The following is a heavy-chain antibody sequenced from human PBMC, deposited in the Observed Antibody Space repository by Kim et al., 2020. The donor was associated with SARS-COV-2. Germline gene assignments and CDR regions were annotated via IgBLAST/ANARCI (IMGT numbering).Heavy chain of an antibody. V-gene: IGHV3-74*01. Sequence: YAESVRGRFTISRDNAKNTLYLQMNSLRGEDTAVYYCARAPSSSGYYDYWGQGILVTVSS. CDR3: ARAPSSSGYYDY. D-gene: IGHD3-22*01. J-gene: IGHJ4*02.